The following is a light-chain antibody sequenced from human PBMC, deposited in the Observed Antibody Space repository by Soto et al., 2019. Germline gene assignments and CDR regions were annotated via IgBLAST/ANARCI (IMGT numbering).Light chain of an antibody. CDR1: QSVSSN. CDR2: GAS. Sequence: EIVMTQSPATLSVSPGERATLSCRASQSVSSNLAWYQQNPGQAPRFLIYGASSRATGIPDRFSGSGSGTDFTLTISRLEPEDFAVYYCQQYGSSGTFGQGIKVDI. V-gene: IGKV3-20*01. CDR3: QQYGSSGT. J-gene: IGKJ1*01.